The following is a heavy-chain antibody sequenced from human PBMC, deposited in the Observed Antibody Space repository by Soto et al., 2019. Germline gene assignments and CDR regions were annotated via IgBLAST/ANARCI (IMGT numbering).Heavy chain of an antibody. J-gene: IGHJ4*02. D-gene: IGHD6-19*01. CDR3: AKGRGSGWARYFDN. CDR1: GFTFKESA. CDR2: ISDTGAST. V-gene: IGHV3-23*01. Sequence: GGSLRLSCEASGFTFKESAMNWVRQAPGKGLEWVASISDTGASTWYAESVRGRLSISRDNSKNTLYLQMNSLRGEDTAVYYCAKGRGSGWARYFDNWGQGTLVTVSS.